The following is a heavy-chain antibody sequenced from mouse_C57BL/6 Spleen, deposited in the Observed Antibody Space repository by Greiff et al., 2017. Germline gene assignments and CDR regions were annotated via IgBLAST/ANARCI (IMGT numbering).Heavy chain of an antibody. Sequence: EVKLMESGPELVKPGASVKMSCKASGYTFTDYNMHWVKQSHGKSLEWIGYINPNNGGTSYNQKFKGKATLTVNKSSSTAYMELRSLTSEDSAVYYCAREAYDYDGYAMDYWGQGTSVTVSS. CDR1: GYTFTDYN. CDR2: INPNNGGT. D-gene: IGHD2-4*01. J-gene: IGHJ4*01. CDR3: AREAYDYDGYAMDY. V-gene: IGHV1-22*01.